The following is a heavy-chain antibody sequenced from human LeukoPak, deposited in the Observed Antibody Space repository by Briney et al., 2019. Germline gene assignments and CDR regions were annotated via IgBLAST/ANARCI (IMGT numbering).Heavy chain of an antibody. CDR2: IYSGGST. CDR3: ARGKTDSIGSWFSDKPYYDYYFMDV. CDR1: GFAVNSNY. J-gene: IGHJ6*03. Sequence: GGSLRLSCAASGFAVNSNYMSWVRQAPGKGLEWVSVIYSGGSTYYADSVKGRFTISRDNSENTLYLQMNSLRAEDTAVYYCARGKTDSIGSWFSDKPYYDYYFMDVWGKGTTVTVSS. V-gene: IGHV3-66*01. D-gene: IGHD6-13*01.